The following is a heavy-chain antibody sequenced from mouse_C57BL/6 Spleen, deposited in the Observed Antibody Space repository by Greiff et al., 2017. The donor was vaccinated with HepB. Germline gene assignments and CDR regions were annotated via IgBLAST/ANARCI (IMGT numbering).Heavy chain of an antibody. V-gene: IGHV5-17*01. D-gene: IGHD1-1*01. CDR3: ARGYGEYYFDD. CDR2: ISSGSSTI. Sequence: DVKLVESGGGLVKPGGSLKLSCAASGFTFSDYGMHWVRQAPEKGLEWVAYISSGSSTIYYADTVKGRFTISRDNAKNTLFLQMTSLRSEDTAMYYCARGYGEYYFDDWGKGTTLTVSS. J-gene: IGHJ2*01. CDR1: GFTFSDYG.